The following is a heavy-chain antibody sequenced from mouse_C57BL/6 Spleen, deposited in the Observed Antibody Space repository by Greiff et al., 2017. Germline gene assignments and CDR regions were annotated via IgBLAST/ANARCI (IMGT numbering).Heavy chain of an antibody. D-gene: IGHD3-2*02. J-gene: IGHJ2*01. CDR3: ARGGTAQAYFDY. CDR1: GYSITSGYD. Sequence: DVQLQESGPGMVKPSQSLSLTCTVTGYSITSGYDWHWIRHFPGNKLEWMGYISYSGSTNYNPSLKSRISITHDTSKNHFFLKLNSVTTEDTATYYCARGGTAQAYFDYWGQGTTLTVSS. V-gene: IGHV3-1*01. CDR2: ISYSGST.